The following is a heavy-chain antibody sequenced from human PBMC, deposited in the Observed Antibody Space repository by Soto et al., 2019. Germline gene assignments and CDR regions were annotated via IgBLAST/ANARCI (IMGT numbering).Heavy chain of an antibody. Sequence: SLRLSCAASGFTFSSYGMHWVRQAPGKGLEWVAVIWYDGSNKYYADSVKGRFTISRDNSKNTLYLQMNSLRAEDTAVYYCARGGDHSRPLYCYYYGMDVWGQGTTVTVSS. CDR1: GFTFSSYG. V-gene: IGHV3-33*01. CDR3: ARGGDHSRPLYCYYYGMDV. D-gene: IGHD3-16*01. CDR2: IWYDGSNK. J-gene: IGHJ6*02.